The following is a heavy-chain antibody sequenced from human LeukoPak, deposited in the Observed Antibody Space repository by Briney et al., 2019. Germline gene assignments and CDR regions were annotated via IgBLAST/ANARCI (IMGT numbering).Heavy chain of an antibody. Sequence: GGSLRLSCAASGFTFSSNWMHWVRQAPGKGLVWVSRINNDGSSASYVDSVKGRFTISRDNAKNTLFLQMNSLRAEDTAVYYCARRGTGHGMDVWGQGTTVIVSS. CDR1: GFTFSSNW. J-gene: IGHJ6*02. CDR2: INNDGSSA. D-gene: IGHD1-1*01. V-gene: IGHV3-74*01. CDR3: ARRGTGHGMDV.